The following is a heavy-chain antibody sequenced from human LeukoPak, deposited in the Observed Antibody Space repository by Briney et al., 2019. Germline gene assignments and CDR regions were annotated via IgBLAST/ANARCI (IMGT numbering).Heavy chain of an antibody. J-gene: IGHJ3*02. D-gene: IGHD1-26*01. Sequence: ASVKVSCKASGGTFSSYAISWVRQAPGQGLEWMGRIIPILGIANYAQKFQGRVTITADKSTSTAYMELSSLRSEDTAVYYCARREATVHDAFDIWGQGTMVTVSS. CDR3: ARREATVHDAFDI. CDR2: IIPILGIA. V-gene: IGHV1-69*04. CDR1: GGTFSSYA.